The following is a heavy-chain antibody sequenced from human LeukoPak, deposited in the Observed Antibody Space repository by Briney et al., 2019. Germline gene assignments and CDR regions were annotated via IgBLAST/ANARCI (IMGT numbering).Heavy chain of an antibody. Sequence: ASVKVSCKASGYTFTGCYMHWVRQAPGQGLEWMGWINPNSGGTNYAQKFQGRVTMTRDTSISTAYMELSRLRSDDTAVYYCARAYDSSGYCPDYWGQGTLVTVSS. D-gene: IGHD3-22*01. CDR3: ARAYDSSGYCPDY. CDR1: GYTFTGCY. J-gene: IGHJ4*02. CDR2: INPNSGGT. V-gene: IGHV1-2*02.